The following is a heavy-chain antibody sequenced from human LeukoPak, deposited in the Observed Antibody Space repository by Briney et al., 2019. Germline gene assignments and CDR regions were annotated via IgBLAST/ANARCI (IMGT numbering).Heavy chain of an antibody. D-gene: IGHD5-24*01. J-gene: IGHJ4*02. V-gene: IGHV1-2*02. CDR2: INPNSGGT. CDR3: AREEMATIEGFY. CDR1: GYTFTGYY. Sequence: ASVKVSCKASGYTFTGYYMHWVRQAPGQGLEWMGWINPNSGGTNYAQKFQGRVTMTRDTSISTAYMELSRLRSDDTAVYYCAREEMATIEGFYWGQGTLVTVSP.